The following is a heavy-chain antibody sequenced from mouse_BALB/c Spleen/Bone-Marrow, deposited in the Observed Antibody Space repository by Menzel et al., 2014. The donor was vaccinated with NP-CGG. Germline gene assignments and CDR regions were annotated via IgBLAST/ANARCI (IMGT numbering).Heavy chain of an antibody. CDR1: GSTFTDYE. V-gene: IGHV1-15*01. CDR2: IHPGSGGT. CDR3: TREKVGDFDY. J-gene: IGHJ2*01. Sequence: QVHVKQSGAELVRPGASVKLSCRALGSTFTDYEMHWVKQTPVHGLEWTGTIHPGSGGTAYNQKFKGKATLTADKSSSTAYMELSSLTSEDSAVYYCTREKVGDFDYWGQGTTLTVSS.